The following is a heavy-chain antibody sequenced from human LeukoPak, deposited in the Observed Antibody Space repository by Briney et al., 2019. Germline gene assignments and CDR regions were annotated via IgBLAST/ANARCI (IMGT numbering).Heavy chain of an antibody. Sequence: PVGSLRLSCAASGFTFSSDAMSSVRQAPGKGLEWVSAISGSGGSTYYADSVKGRFTISRDNSKNTLYLQMTSLRAEDTAVYYCAKDPGTVIAVAGTFQHWGQGTLVTVSS. CDR2: ISGSGGST. CDR1: GFTFSSDA. V-gene: IGHV3-23*01. CDR3: AKDPGTVIAVAGTFQH. D-gene: IGHD6-19*01. J-gene: IGHJ1*01.